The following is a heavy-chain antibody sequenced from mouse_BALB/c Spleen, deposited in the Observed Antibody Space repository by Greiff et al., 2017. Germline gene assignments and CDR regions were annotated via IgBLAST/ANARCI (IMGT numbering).Heavy chain of an antibody. D-gene: IGHD2-14*01. V-gene: IGHV1-18*01. CDR2: INPNNGGT. J-gene: IGHJ3*01. Sequence: EVKLVESGPELVKPGASVKISCKTSGYTFTEYTMHWVKQSHGKSLEWIGGINPNNGGTSYNQKFKGKATLTVDKSSSTAYMELRSLTSEDSAVYYCARGRAYYRYDDAAWFAYWGQGTLVTVSA. CDR1: GYTFTEYT. CDR3: ARGRAYYRYDDAAWFAY.